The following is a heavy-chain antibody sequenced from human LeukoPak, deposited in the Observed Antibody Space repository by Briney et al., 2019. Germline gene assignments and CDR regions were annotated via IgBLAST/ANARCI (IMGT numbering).Heavy chain of an antibody. CDR2: IRGRYDVT. J-gene: IGHJ4*02. CDR3: AKDVTCIPPALVSFDL. V-gene: IGHV3-23*01. Sequence: GGPLRLSCGPSGYAFSIYAERWVRQAPGEGLQCVSSIRGRYDVTQYADSVKGRLTISRDKSKNMVYLQMSSLRAENTGVYYCAKDVTCIPPALVSFDLRGQGTLVTVSS. CDR1: GYAFSIYA. D-gene: IGHD3-9*01.